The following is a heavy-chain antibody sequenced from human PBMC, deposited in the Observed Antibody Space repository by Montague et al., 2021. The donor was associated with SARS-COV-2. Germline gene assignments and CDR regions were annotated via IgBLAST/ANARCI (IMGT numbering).Heavy chain of an antibody. CDR3: AGGQQMNYFDF. V-gene: IGHV4-59*13. J-gene: IGHJ4*02. CDR1: GASITTYY. D-gene: IGHD1/OR15-1a*01. CDR2: IYYNEKT. Sequence: SETLSLTCAVSGASITTYYWSWIRQPPGQGLEWIGHIYYNEKTNYNPSLKSRVTTSMDTPKNHFSLKVTSVTAADTVLYFCAGGQQMNYFDFWGQATLVTVSS.